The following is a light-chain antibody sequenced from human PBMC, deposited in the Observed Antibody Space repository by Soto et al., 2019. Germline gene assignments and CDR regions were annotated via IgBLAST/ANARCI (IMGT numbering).Light chain of an antibody. CDR1: QNVSSTY. V-gene: IGKV3D-20*02. CDR2: DAS. Sequence: EIVLTQSPATLSLSPVERATLSCRASQNVSSTYLAWYQQKPGQAPRLLIYDASSRATGIPDRFSGSGSGTDFILTISRLEPEDFAVYYCQQSGTFGPGTKVDIK. CDR3: QQSGT. J-gene: IGKJ3*01.